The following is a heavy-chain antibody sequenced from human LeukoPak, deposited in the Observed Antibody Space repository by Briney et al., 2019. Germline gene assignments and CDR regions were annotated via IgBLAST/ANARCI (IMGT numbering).Heavy chain of an antibody. CDR2: IYYSGST. CDR3: ARDRGHCSGGSCYSSAGSWYFDY. V-gene: IGHV4-61*01. Sequence: SETLSLTCTVSGRSVSSGSYYWSWIRQPPGKGLEWIGYIYYSGSTNYNPSLKSRVTISVDTSKNQFSLKLSSVTAADTAVYYCARDRGHCSGGSCYSSAGSWYFDYWGQGTLVTVSS. CDR1: GRSVSSGSYY. J-gene: IGHJ4*02. D-gene: IGHD2-15*01.